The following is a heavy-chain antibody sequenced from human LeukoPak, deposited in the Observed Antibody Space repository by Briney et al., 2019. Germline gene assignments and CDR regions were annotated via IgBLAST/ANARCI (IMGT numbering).Heavy chain of an antibody. CDR1: GYTFTSYD. J-gene: IGHJ6*02. CDR2: MNPNSGNT. Sequence: GASVKVSCKASGYTFTSYDINWVRQATGQGLEWMGWMNPNSGNTGYAQKLQGRVTMTTDTSTSTAYMELRSLRSDDTAVYYCARDAMVRGVNYYGMDVWGQGTTVTVSS. D-gene: IGHD3-10*01. V-gene: IGHV1-8*01. CDR3: ARDAMVRGVNYYGMDV.